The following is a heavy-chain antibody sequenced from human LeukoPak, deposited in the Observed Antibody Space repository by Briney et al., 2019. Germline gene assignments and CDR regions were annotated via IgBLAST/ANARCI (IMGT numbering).Heavy chain of an antibody. Sequence: ASVKVSCKASGGTFSSYAISWVRQAPGRGLEWMGRIIPILGIANYAQKFQGRVTITADKSTSTAYMELSSLRSEDTAVYYCATGARDGYNYDYWGQGTLVTVSS. D-gene: IGHD5-24*01. V-gene: IGHV1-69*04. J-gene: IGHJ4*02. CDR1: GGTFSSYA. CDR2: IIPILGIA. CDR3: ATGARDGYNYDY.